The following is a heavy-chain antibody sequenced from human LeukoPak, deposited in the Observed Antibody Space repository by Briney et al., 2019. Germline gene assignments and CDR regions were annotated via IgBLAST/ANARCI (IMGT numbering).Heavy chain of an antibody. Sequence: SVKVSCKASGYTFTSYDINWVRQATGQGPEWMGWMNPNSGNTGYAQKFQGRVTMTRNTSISTAYMELSSLRSEDTAVYFCVRHYRYSFGPNFYYYVMDVWGQGTTVTVSS. CDR1: GYTFTSYD. CDR3: VRHYRYSFGPNFYYYVMDV. J-gene: IGHJ6*02. CDR2: MNPNSGNT. V-gene: IGHV1-8*01. D-gene: IGHD5-18*01.